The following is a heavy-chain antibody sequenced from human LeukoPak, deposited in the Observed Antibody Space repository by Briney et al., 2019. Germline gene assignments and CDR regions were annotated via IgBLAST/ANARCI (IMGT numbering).Heavy chain of an antibody. V-gene: IGHV3-9*01. CDR1: GFTFDDYA. Sequence: GGSLRLSCAASGFTFDDYAMHWVRQAPGKGREWVSGISWNSGSIGYADSVKGRFTISRDNARNSLYLQMNSLRAEDTALYYCAKDMDRGYCSTTSCYVRPLDYWGQGTLVTVSS. CDR2: ISWNSGSI. CDR3: AKDMDRGYCSTTSCYVRPLDY. D-gene: IGHD2-2*01. J-gene: IGHJ4*02.